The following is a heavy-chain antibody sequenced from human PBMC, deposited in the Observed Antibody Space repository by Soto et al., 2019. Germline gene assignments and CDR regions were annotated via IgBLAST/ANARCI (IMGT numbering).Heavy chain of an antibody. J-gene: IGHJ3*02. CDR1: GFTFSSYA. V-gene: IGHV3-23*01. D-gene: IGHD3-3*01. CDR3: AKDQPSRLRFLEWVHDDFDI. CDR2: ISGSGGST. Sequence: EVQLLESGGGLVQPGGSLRLSCAASGFTFSSYAMSWVRQAPGKGLEWASAISGSGGSTYYADSVKGRFTISRDNSKNTLYLQLNSLRAEETAVYYCAKDQPSRLRFLEWVHDDFDIWGQGTMVTVSS.